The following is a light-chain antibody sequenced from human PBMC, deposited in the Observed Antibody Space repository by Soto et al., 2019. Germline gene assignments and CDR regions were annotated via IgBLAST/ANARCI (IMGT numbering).Light chain of an antibody. J-gene: IGKJ1*01. Sequence: EIVLTQSPGTLSVSPGERATLSCRASQSVSSNLAWYQQKPGQAPMLLIYGASTRATGIPARFSGSGSGTEFTLTISSLQSEDFAVYYCQQYNNWPKSFGQGTKV. CDR3: QQYNNWPKS. V-gene: IGKV3-15*01. CDR2: GAS. CDR1: QSVSSN.